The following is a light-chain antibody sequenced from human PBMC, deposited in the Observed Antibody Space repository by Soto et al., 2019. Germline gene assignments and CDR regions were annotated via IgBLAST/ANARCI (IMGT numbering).Light chain of an antibody. CDR1: QSVSGY. V-gene: IGKV3-11*01. J-gene: IGKJ3*01. CDR3: QQRSNWPLT. CDR2: DAS. Sequence: EIVLTQSPATLSLPPGERATLSCRASQSVSGYLAWYQQKPGQAPRLLIYDASNRATGIPARFSGSGSGTDFTLTISGLEPEDFAVYYCQQRSNWPLTFGPGTKVDIK.